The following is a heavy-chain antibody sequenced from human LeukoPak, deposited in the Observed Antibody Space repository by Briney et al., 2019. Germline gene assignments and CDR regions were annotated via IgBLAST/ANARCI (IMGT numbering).Heavy chain of an antibody. J-gene: IGHJ4*02. Sequence: GASVKVSCKASGYTFTGYYMHWGRQAPGQGLEWMGRINPSSGDAQYPQKFQGRVTMTRDTSIKTVYMEIRGLQSDDTAVYYCAKNIHGDGGYGAGGNWGQGTLVTVSS. V-gene: IGHV1-2*06. CDR1: GYTFTGYY. D-gene: IGHD5-12*01. CDR2: INPSSGDA. CDR3: AKNIHGDGGYGAGGN.